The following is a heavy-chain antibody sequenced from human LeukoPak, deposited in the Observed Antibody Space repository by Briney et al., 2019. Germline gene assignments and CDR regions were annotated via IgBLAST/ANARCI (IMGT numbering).Heavy chain of an antibody. CDR2: IYSGGST. V-gene: IGHV3-66*01. D-gene: IGHD2-2*01. CDR3: AREDCSSTSCPIDY. J-gene: IGHJ4*02. Sequence: GGSLRLSCAASGFTVSSNYMSWVRQAPGKGLEWVSVIYSGGSTYYADSVKGRFTISRDNSKNTLYLQMNSLRAEDTAVYYCAREDCSSTSCPIDYWGQGTLVTVSS. CDR1: GFTVSSNY.